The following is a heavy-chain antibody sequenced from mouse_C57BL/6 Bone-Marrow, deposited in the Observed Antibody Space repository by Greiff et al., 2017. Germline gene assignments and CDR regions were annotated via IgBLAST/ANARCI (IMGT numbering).Heavy chain of an antibody. J-gene: IGHJ4*01. CDR2: IYPGDGDT. Sequence: SGPELVKPGASVKISCKASGYAFSSSWMNWVKQRPGKGLEWIGRIYPGDGDTNYNGKFKGKATLTADKSSSTAYMQLSSLTSEDSAVYFCARRGGDAMDYWGQGTSVTVSS. V-gene: IGHV1-82*01. CDR3: ARRGGDAMDY. CDR1: GYAFSSSW.